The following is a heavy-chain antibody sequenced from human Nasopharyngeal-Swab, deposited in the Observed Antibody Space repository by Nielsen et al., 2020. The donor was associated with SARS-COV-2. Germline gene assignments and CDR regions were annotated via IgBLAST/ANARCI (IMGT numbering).Heavy chain of an antibody. V-gene: IGHV5-10-1*01. CDR2: IDPSDSYT. CDR1: GYSFTSYY. CDR3: ARLGCSGGSCFPTIDY. D-gene: IGHD2-15*01. Sequence: GGSLRLSCKGSGYSFTSYYISWVRQMPGKGLEWMGRIDPSDSYTNYSPSFQGQVTISADKSISTAYLQWSSLKASDTAMYYCARLGCSGGSCFPTIDYWGQGTLVTVSS. J-gene: IGHJ4*02.